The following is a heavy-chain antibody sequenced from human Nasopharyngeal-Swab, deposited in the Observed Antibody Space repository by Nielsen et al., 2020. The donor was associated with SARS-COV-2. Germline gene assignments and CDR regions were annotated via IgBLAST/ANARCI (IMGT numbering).Heavy chain of an antibody. Sequence: GESLKISCVGSGFTLRNYDMGWVRQTPGKGLEWVSHISGSGGGTYYTDSVKGRFTISRDNSKNTLHLHMSSLRAEDTAVYYCAKGQAVGDFDYWGQGTLVTVSS. CDR2: ISGSGGGT. CDR3: AKGQAVGDFDY. V-gene: IGHV3-23*01. CDR1: GFTLRNYD. D-gene: IGHD4-17*01. J-gene: IGHJ4*02.